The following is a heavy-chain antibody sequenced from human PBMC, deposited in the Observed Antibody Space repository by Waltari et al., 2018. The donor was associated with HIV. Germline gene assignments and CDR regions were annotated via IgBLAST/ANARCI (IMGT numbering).Heavy chain of an antibody. D-gene: IGHD3-3*01. Sequence: EVHLLESGGGLVQPGGSLRLSCAASGFTFSTFAMSWVRQAPGRGWEWVSGLNGGVFGTYYADSVKGRFTISRDNSKNTLFLEMNSLRAEDTAVYYCARLDFWLKYYFDYWGQGTLVTVSS. CDR1: GFTFSTFA. CDR2: LNGGVFGT. J-gene: IGHJ4*02. CDR3: ARLDFWLKYYFDY. V-gene: IGHV3-23*01.